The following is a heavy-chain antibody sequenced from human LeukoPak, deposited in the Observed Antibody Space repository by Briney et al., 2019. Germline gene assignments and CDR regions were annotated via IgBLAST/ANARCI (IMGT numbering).Heavy chain of an antibody. CDR3: ATDRGWRTSGYYLYYFEY. V-gene: IGHV3-7*01. Sequence: GGSLRLSCAASGFIFTNYFMSWVRQGPGKWLEWVASIKLDGSEKYYVDSVRGRFTISRDNTMNSLYLQMSSLRAEDTAVYYCATDRGWRTSGYYLYYFEYWGQGTLVTFSS. CDR2: IKLDGSEK. CDR1: GFIFTNYF. D-gene: IGHD3-3*01. J-gene: IGHJ4*02.